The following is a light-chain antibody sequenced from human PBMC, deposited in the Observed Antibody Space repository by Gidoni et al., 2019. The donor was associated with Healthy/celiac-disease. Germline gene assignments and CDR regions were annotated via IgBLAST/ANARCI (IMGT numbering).Light chain of an antibody. CDR2: GAS. V-gene: IGKV3-20*01. J-gene: IGKJ1*01. CDR1: QSVSSSY. CDR3: QQYGSSPQWT. Sequence: EIVLTQSPGTLSLSPGERATLSCSDSQSVSSSYLAWYQQKPGQAHRLLIYGASSRATGIPDRFSGSGSGTEFTLTISRLEPEDFAVYYCQQYGSSPQWTFGQGTKVEIQ.